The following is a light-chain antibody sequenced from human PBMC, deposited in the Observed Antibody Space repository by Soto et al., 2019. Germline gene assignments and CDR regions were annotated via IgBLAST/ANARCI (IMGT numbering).Light chain of an antibody. Sequence: QSVLTQPPSASGSPGQRVTISGSGSSSNIGSNYVYWYQQLPGTAPKLLIYRNNQRPSGVPDRFSGSKSGTSASLAISGLRSEDEADYYCAAWDDSLSVVVFGGGTQLTVL. J-gene: IGLJ2*01. CDR2: RNN. CDR3: AAWDDSLSVVV. V-gene: IGLV1-47*01. CDR1: SSNIGSNY.